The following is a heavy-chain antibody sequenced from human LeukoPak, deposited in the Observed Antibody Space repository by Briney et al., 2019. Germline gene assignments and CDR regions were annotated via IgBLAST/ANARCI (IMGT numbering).Heavy chain of an antibody. CDR3: ARVLSAGHCSSTSCYTTGWFDP. Sequence: SETLSLTCTVSGGSISSSSYYWGWIRQPPGKGLEWIGSIYYSGSTYYNPSLKSRVTISVGTSKNQFSLKLSSVTAADTAVYYCARVLSAGHCSSTSCYTTGWFDPWGQGTLVTVSS. CDR1: GGSISSSSYY. CDR2: IYYSGST. J-gene: IGHJ5*02. V-gene: IGHV4-39*07. D-gene: IGHD2-2*02.